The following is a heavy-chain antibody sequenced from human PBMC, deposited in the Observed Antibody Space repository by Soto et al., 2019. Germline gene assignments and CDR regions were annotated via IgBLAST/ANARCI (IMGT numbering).Heavy chain of an antibody. D-gene: IGHD3-16*01. CDR3: GRAGGGGGVIYNYYFDY. CDR2: LYIGGST. J-gene: IGHJ4*01. CDR1: GFTVSNNY. V-gene: IGHV3-53*01. Sequence: GGSLRLSCAASGFTVSNNYMTWVRQAPGKGLEWVSVLYIGGSTYYADSVKFRFTIPRDNSKNTFYLQMHSLSPEDRALYYCGRAGGGGGVIYNYYFDYWGHGTQVTAS.